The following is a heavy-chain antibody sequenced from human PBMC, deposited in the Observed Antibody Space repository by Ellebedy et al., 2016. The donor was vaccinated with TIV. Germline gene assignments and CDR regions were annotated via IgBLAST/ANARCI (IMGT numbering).Heavy chain of an antibody. J-gene: IGHJ4*02. CDR3: ARDGGAGRARLFDY. Sequence: MPSETLSLTCTVSGGSISSGDYYWSWIRQPPGKGLEWIGYIYYSGSTYYNPSLKSRVTISVDTSKNQFSLKLSSVTAADTAVYYCARDGGAGRARLFDYWGQGTLVTVSS. V-gene: IGHV4-30-4*01. D-gene: IGHD6-6*01. CDR2: IYYSGST. CDR1: GGSISSGDYY.